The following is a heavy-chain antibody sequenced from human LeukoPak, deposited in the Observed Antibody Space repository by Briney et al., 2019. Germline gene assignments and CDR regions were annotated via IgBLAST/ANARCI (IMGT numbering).Heavy chain of an antibody. J-gene: IGHJ4*02. V-gene: IGHV3-66*02. CDR1: GFIVSNNH. Sequence: GGSLRLSCTASGFIVSNNHMNWVRQPPGKGLEWASALYSGGSTYYADSVTGRFTISRDHSKNTLYLQMNSLRGEDTAVYYCARVLGSSSWYFDYWGQGTLVTVSS. D-gene: IGHD6-13*01. CDR3: ARVLGSSSWYFDY. CDR2: LYSGGST.